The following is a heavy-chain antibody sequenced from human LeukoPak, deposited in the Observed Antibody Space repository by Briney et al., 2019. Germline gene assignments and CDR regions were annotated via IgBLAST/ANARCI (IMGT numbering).Heavy chain of an antibody. CDR1: GGSISSSSYY. Sequence: PSETLSLTCTVSGGSISSSSYYWSWIRQPPGKGLEWIGYIYNSGSTNYNPSLKSRVTISVDTSKNQFSLKLSSVTAADTAVYYCARDLQQDGYSDYWGQGTLVTVSS. CDR3: ARDLQQDGYSDY. D-gene: IGHD5-24*01. CDR2: IYNSGST. V-gene: IGHV4-61*01. J-gene: IGHJ4*02.